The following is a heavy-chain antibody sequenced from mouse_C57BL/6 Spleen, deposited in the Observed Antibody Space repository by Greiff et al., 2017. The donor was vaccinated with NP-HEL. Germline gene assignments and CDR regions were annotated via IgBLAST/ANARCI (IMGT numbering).Heavy chain of an antibody. CDR2: IYPRSGNT. CDR3: ARQTTTVVNYFDY. J-gene: IGHJ2*01. V-gene: IGHV1-81*01. D-gene: IGHD1-1*01. Sequence: QVQLKQSGAELARPGASVKLSCKASGYTFTSYGISWVKQRTGQGLEWIGEIYPRSGNTYYNEKFKGKATLTADKSSSTAYMELRSLTSEDSAVYFCARQTTTVVNYFDYWGQGTTLTVSS. CDR1: GYTFTSYG.